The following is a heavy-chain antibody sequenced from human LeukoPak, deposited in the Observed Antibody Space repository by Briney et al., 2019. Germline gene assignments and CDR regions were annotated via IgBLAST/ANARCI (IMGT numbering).Heavy chain of an antibody. CDR3: AKVVVGATTWFDY. CDR1: GFTFSSYA. CDR2: ISGSGGST. J-gene: IGHJ4*02. D-gene: IGHD1-26*01. Sequence: GGSPRLSCAASGFTFSSYAMSWVRQAPGKGLEWVSAISGSGGSTYYADSVRGRFTISRDNSKNTLYLQMNSLRAEDTAVYYCAKVVVGATTWFDYWGQGTLVTVSS. V-gene: IGHV3-23*01.